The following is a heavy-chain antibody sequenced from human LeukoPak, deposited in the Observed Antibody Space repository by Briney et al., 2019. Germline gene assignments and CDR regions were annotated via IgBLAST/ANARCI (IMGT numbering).Heavy chain of an antibody. J-gene: IGHJ4*02. CDR3: AKGIQSYDLWSGCYFDY. Sequence: PGGSLRLSCVASGFMFNTYDMTWVRQAPGKGLEWVSGISGRGASTYYADSVKGRFTVSRDNSKNTLYLQMNNLRAEDTASYYCAKGIQSYDLWSGCYFDYWGQGTLVTVSS. CDR2: ISGRGAST. V-gene: IGHV3-23*01. CDR1: GFMFNTYD. D-gene: IGHD3-3*01.